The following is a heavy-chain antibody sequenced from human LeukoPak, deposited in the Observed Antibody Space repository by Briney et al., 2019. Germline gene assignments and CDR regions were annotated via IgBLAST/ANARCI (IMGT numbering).Heavy chain of an antibody. J-gene: IGHJ2*01. CDR3: ARRLSYYYGSGSYGWYFDL. Sequence: SETLSLTCAVSGGSISSYYWSWIRQPPGKGLECIVTIYYSGSTDYNPSLKSRVTISVDTSKNQFSLKLSSVTAADTAVYYCARRLSYYYGSGSYGWYFDLWGRGTLVTVSS. CDR1: GGSISSYY. CDR2: IYYSGST. D-gene: IGHD3-10*01. V-gene: IGHV4-59*08.